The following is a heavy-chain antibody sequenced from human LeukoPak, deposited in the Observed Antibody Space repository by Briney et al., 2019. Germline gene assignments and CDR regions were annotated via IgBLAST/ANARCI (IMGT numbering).Heavy chain of an antibody. D-gene: IGHD2-2*01. CDR1: GGSISSGTHY. Sequence: PSETLSLTCTVSGGSISSGTHYWSWIRQPAGKGLEWIGRIYTSGSTNYNPSLKSRVTISVATSKNQFSLKLSSVTAADTAVYYCASGGGNNYQHYMDVWGKGTTVTVSS. CDR3: ASGGGNNYQHYMDV. V-gene: IGHV4-61*02. J-gene: IGHJ6*03. CDR2: IYTSGST.